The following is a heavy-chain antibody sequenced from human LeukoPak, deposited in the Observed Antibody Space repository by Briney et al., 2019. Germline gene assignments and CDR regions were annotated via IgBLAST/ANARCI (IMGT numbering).Heavy chain of an antibody. J-gene: IGHJ4*02. CDR3: ARSGTGLLRYYFDY. CDR2: IYTSGST. D-gene: IGHD3-22*01. V-gene: IGHV4-61*02. Sequence: SETLSLTCTVSGGSISSGSYYWSWIRQPAGTGLEWIGRIYTSGSTNYNPSLKSRVTISVDTSKNQFSLKLSSVTAADTAVYYCARSGTGLLRYYFDYWGQGTLITVSS. CDR1: GGSISSGSYY.